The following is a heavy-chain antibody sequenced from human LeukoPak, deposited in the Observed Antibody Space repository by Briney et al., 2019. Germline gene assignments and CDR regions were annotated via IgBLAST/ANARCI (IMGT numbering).Heavy chain of an antibody. CDR1: GFTFSSYW. V-gene: IGHV3-7*01. CDR3: ARDRVYYMDV. CDR2: IKQDGSEK. Sequence: GGSLRLSCEASGFTFSSYWMNWVRQAPGKGLEWVANIKQDGSEKKYLDSVKGRFTISRDNAKNSMYLQMNSLRAEDTAVYYCARDRVYYMDVWGKGTTVTISS. J-gene: IGHJ6*03.